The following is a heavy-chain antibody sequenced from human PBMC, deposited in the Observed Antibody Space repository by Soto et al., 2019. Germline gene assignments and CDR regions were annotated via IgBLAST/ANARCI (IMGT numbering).Heavy chain of an antibody. V-gene: IGHV3-23*01. D-gene: IGHD3-22*01. CDR2: ISGSVGST. CDR1: GFTFSSYA. J-gene: IGHJ4*02. Sequence: PGGSLRLSCAASGFTFSSYAMSWVRQAPGKGLDWVSAISGSVGSTYYADSVKGRFTISRDNSKNTLFLQMNSPRAEDTVVYYCAKDRRAPGYYFGYFDYWGQGTLVTVSS. CDR3: AKDRRAPGYYFGYFDY.